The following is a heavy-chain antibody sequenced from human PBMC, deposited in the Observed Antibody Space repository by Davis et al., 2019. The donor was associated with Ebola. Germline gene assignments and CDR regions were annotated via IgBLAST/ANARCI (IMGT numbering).Heavy chain of an antibody. J-gene: IGHJ4*02. CDR1: GGSISGYY. V-gene: IGHV4-59*01. Sequence: GSLRLSCTVSGGSISGYYWTWIRQPPGKGLEWIGYLYYGGSTSYNPSLKSRVTISVDTSKNQFSLKLSSVTAADTALYFCARGDCSGGSCFLDYWGQGTLVTVSS. CDR2: LYYGGST. D-gene: IGHD2-15*01. CDR3: ARGDCSGGSCFLDY.